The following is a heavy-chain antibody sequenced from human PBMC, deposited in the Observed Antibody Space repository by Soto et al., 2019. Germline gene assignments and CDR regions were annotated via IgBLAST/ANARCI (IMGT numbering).Heavy chain of an antibody. CDR1: GYSFTSYW. J-gene: IGHJ6*02. V-gene: IGHV5-51*01. CDR2: IYPGDSDT. Sequence: HGESLKISCKGSGYSFTSYWIGWVRQMPGKGLEWMGIIYPGDSDTRYSPSFQGQVTTSADKSISTAYLQWSSLKASDTAMYYCARQRVGVVFTDGMDVWGQGTTVTVSS. CDR3: ARQRVGVVFTDGMDV. D-gene: IGHD1-26*01.